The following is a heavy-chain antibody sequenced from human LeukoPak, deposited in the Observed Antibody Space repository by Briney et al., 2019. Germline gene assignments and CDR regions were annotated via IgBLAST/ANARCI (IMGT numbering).Heavy chain of an antibody. D-gene: IGHD3-10*01. Sequence: ASVKVSGKASGFTFTSSAMQWVRQARGQRLEWIGWIVVGSGNTNYAQKFQERVTITRDMSTSTTYMELSSLRSEDTAVYYCGADLTMVRGVPRWFDPWGQGTLVTVSS. CDR3: GADLTMVRGVPRWFDP. J-gene: IGHJ5*02. CDR2: IVVGSGNT. V-gene: IGHV1-58*02. CDR1: GFTFTSSA.